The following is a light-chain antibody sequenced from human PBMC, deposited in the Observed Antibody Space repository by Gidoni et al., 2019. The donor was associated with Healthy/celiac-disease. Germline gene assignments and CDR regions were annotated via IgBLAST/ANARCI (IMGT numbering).Light chain of an antibody. V-gene: IGKV2-28*01. J-gene: IGKJ2*01. Sequence: IVMTQSPLSLPVTHGEPASISCRSSQSLLHSTGYNYLYWYLQKPGQSPHLLIYLGSHRAYGVHDRLIGSGSGKDFTLKISRVEDEDVGVYYCMQALLTPKYTFGQGTKLEI. CDR1: QSLLHSTGYNY. CDR2: LGS. CDR3: MQALLTPKYT.